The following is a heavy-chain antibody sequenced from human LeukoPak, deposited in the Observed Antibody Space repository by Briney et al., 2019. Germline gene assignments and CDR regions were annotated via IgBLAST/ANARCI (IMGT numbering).Heavy chain of an antibody. CDR2: IYYSGST. J-gene: IGHJ5*02. V-gene: IGHV4-39*01. D-gene: IGHD2-2*02. CDR3: ARGYCSSTSCYRRGIAARLFAP. Sequence: PSETLSLTCTVSGGSISSSSYYWGWIRQPPGKGLEWIGSIYYSGSTYYNPSLRSRVTISVHTSKKQFSLKLSSVTAADTAVYYCARGYCSSTSCYRRGIAARLFAPWGQGTLVTVSS. CDR1: GGSISSSSYY.